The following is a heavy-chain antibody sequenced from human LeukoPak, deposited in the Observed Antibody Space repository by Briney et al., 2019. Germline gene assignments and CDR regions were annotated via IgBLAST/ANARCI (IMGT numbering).Heavy chain of an antibody. CDR1: GFTVDSNY. V-gene: IGHV3-53*01. D-gene: IGHD3-22*01. J-gene: IGHJ4*02. CDR3: ARGDDSGYYDYFDY. CDR2: IYTGGNT. Sequence: GSLRLSCAASGFTVDSNYLSWVRQAPGKGLEWVSTIYTGGNTYYAASVKGRFTISRDFSKNTVFLHMNSLRAEDTAMYYCARGDDSGYYDYFDYWGQGAWSPSPQ.